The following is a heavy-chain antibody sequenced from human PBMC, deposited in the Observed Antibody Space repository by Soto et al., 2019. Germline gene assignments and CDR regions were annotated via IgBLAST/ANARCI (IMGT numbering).Heavy chain of an antibody. V-gene: IGHV4-59*08. CDR3: ASDGAYYDSSGSDY. CDR2: MSNSGST. CDR1: GDSINSYY. Sequence: PSETLSLTCTVSGDSINSYYWSWIRQPPGKGLEWIGYMSNSGSTNYSPSLKSRVTISVDTSKNQFSLRLSTVTAADTAVYYCASDGAYYDSSGSDYWGQGTLVTVSS. D-gene: IGHD3-22*01. J-gene: IGHJ4*02.